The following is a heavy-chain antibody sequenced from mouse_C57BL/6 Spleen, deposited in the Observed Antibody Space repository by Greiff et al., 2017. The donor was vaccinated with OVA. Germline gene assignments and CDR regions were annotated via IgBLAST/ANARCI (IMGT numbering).Heavy chain of an antibody. D-gene: IGHD1-1*01. J-gene: IGHJ2*01. CDR3: TRGYYGSRY. V-gene: IGHV1-15*01. Sequence: VKLQESGAELVRPGASVTLSCKASGYTFTDYEMHWVKQTPVHGLEWIGAIDPETGGTAYNQKFKGKAILTADKSSSTAYMELRSLTSEDSAVYYCTRGYYGSRYWGQGTTLTVSS. CDR1: GYTFTDYE. CDR2: IDPETGGT.